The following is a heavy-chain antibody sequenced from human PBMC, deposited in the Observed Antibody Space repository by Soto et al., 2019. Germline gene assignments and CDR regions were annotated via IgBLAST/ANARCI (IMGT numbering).Heavy chain of an antibody. V-gene: IGHV1-69*02. CDR1: GGTFSTYP. D-gene: IGHD3-22*01. Sequence: QVQLVQSGAVVKKPGSSMKVSCKTSGGTFSTYPITWVRQAPGQGLKWMGRTIPILDITDYAQKFQGRVTITADKSTTTAYLELSSLKFEDTAVYYCARGGDGSGSESVFDIWGQGTMVTVSS. CDR3: ARGGDGSGSESVFDI. J-gene: IGHJ3*02. CDR2: TIPILDIT.